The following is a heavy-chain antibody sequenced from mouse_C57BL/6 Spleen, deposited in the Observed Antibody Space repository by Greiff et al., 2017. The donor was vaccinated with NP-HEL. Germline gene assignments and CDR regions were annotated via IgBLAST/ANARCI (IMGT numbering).Heavy chain of an antibody. V-gene: IGHV14-2*01. CDR2: IDPEDGET. D-gene: IGHD1-1*01. Sequence: EVQRVESGAELVKPGASVKLSCTASGFNIKDYYMHWVKQRTEQGLEWIGRIDPEDGETKYVPKFQGKATITADTSSNTAYLQLSSLTSEDTAVYYCALITTVAYYFDYWGQGTTLTVSS. J-gene: IGHJ2*01. CDR1: GFNIKDYY. CDR3: ALITTVAYYFDY.